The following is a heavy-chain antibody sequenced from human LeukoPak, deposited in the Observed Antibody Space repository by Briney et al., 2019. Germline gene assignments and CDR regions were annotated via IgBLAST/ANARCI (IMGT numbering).Heavy chain of an antibody. J-gene: IGHJ4*02. CDR2: IYYSGST. CDR3: ARHSGSRTKYYYFDY. D-gene: IGHD6-19*01. CDR1: GGSISRYY. V-gene: IGHV4-59*01. Sequence: PSETLSLTCTVSGGSISRYYWSWIRQPPATGLEWIGYIYYSGSTNYNPSLQTRVTISVDTSKNQFSLKLTSVTAADTAVYYCARHSGSRTKYYYFDYWGQGTLVTVSS.